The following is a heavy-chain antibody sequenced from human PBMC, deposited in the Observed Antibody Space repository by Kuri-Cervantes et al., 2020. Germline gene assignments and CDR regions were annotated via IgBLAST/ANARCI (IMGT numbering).Heavy chain of an antibody. D-gene: IGHD2-2*01. CDR1: GFTFSDYY. CDR3: ARDPGTSPYDY. V-gene: IGHV3-30-3*01. Sequence: LKISCAASGFTFSDYYMDWLRQAPGKGLEWVAVISYDGSNKYYADSVKGRFTISRDNSKNTLYLQMNSLRAEDTAVYYCARDPGTSPYDYWGQGTLVTVSS. CDR2: ISYDGSNK. J-gene: IGHJ4*02.